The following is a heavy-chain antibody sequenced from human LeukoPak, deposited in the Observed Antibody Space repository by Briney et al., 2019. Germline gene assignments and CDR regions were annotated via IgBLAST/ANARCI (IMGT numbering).Heavy chain of an antibody. CDR2: IKEDGSEK. D-gene: IGHD6-13*01. V-gene: IGHV3-7*04. CDR3: ARDGIAAAGGTNWFDP. J-gene: IGHJ5*02. Sequence: PGGSLRLSCAGSGFTFSRSWMTWVRQAPGKGLEWVANIKEDGSEKYYVDSVRGRFTISRDNAKNSLYLQMNSLRAEDTAVYYCARDGIAAAGGTNWFDPWGQGTLVTVSS. CDR1: GFTFSRSW.